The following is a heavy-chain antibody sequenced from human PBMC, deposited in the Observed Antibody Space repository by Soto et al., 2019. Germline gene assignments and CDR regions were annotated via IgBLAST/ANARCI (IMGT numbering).Heavy chain of an antibody. V-gene: IGHV3-33*01. Sequence: PGGSLRLSCAASGFTFSSYGMHWVRQAPGKGLEWVAVIWYDGSNKYYADSVKGRFTISRDNSKNTLYLQMNSLRAEDTAVYYCARDRTHNAPWYFDYWGQGTLVTVSS. D-gene: IGHD2-2*01. J-gene: IGHJ4*02. CDR1: GFTFSSYG. CDR3: ARDRTHNAPWYFDY. CDR2: IWYDGSNK.